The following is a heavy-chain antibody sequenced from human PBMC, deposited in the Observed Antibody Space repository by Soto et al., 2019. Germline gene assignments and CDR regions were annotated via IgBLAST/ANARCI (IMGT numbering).Heavy chain of an antibody. CDR1: GGSISSYY. J-gene: IGHJ4*02. V-gene: IGHV4-59*01. CDR2: IYFRGTT. Sequence: SETLSLTCTNSGGSISSYYWSWIRQPPGKGLEWIGYIYFRGTTNYNPSLKSRVTMSADTSKSQFSLKLNSVTAADTAVYYCARMNYYDNSGYPFDYWGQGMMVTVS. CDR3: ARMNYYDNSGYPFDY. D-gene: IGHD3-22*01.